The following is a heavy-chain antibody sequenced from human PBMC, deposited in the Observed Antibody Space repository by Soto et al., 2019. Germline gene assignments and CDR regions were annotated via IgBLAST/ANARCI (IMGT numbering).Heavy chain of an antibody. J-gene: IGHJ5*02. D-gene: IGHD6-6*01. CDR2: IYYSGST. V-gene: IGHV4-39*01. Sequence: QLQLQASGPGLVKPSETLSLTCTVSGGSISSSSYYWGWIRQPQGKGLEWIGGIYYSGSTYYNPSLTSRVTMSVDTSKNRFSVKLSSVTAGDTDVYYCARHGVAARGNFDPWGQGTLVTVSS. CDR3: ARHGVAARGNFDP. CDR1: GGSISSSSYY.